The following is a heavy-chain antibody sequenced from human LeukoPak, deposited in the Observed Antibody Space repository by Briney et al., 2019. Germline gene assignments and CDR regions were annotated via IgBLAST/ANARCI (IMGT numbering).Heavy chain of an antibody. V-gene: IGHV1-2*02. CDR2: INPNSGGT. CDR1: GYTFTGYY. Sequence: ASVKVSCKASGYTFTGYYMHWVRQAPGQGLEWTGWINPNSGGTNYAQKFQGRVTMTRDTSISTAYMELSRLRSDDTAVYYCARVYCSSTSCSKGNYFDYWGQGTLVTVSS. D-gene: IGHD2-2*01. CDR3: ARVYCSSTSCSKGNYFDY. J-gene: IGHJ4*02.